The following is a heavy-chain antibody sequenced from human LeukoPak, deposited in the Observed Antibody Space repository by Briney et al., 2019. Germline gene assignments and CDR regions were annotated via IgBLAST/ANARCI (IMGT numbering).Heavy chain of an antibody. CDR2: INPSSGVT. CDR3: TTRGGESSPLRY. D-gene: IGHD3-10*01. Sequence: GASVKVSCKASGYTFTGYSIQWVRQAPRKGLEWMGRINPSSGVTHYAQKFQDSVTLTRDTSISTAYLEVNTLRSDDTAVYYCTTRGGESSPLRYWGQGTLVTVSS. J-gene: IGHJ4*02. CDR1: GYTFTGYS. V-gene: IGHV1-2*06.